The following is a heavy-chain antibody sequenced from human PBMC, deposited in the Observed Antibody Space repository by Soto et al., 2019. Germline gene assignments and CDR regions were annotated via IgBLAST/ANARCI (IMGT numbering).Heavy chain of an antibody. CDR1: GFTFSSYA. J-gene: IGHJ6*02. CDR2: ISGSGGST. Sequence: GGSLRLSCAASGFTFSSYAMSWVRPAPGKGLEWVSAISGSGGSTYYADSVKGRFTISRDNSKNTLYLQMNSLRAEDTAVYYCAKGLLYYDFWSGYPEDPYYYYGMDVWGQGTTVTVSS. CDR3: AKGLLYYDFWSGYPEDPYYYYGMDV. D-gene: IGHD3-3*01. V-gene: IGHV3-23*01.